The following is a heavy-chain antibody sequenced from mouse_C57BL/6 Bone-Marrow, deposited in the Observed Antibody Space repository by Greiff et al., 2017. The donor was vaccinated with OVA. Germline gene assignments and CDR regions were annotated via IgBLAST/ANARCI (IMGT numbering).Heavy chain of an antibody. CDR3: ARSLPPYPAGFAY. V-gene: IGHV1-78*01. D-gene: IGHD2-10*01. Sequence: QVQLQQSDAELVKPGASVKISCKVSGYTFTDYTIHWMKQRPEQGLEWIGYIYPRDGSTKYNEKFTGKATLTGDKSYSTPYMQLTSLTSEDSAVYFCARSLPPYPAGFAYWGQGTLVTVSA. CDR2: IYPRDGST. CDR1: GYTFTDYT. J-gene: IGHJ3*01.